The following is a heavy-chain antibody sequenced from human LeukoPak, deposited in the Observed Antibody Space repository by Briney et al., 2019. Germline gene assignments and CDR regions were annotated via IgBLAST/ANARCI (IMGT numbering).Heavy chain of an antibody. V-gene: IGHV3-48*01. CDR1: GFTFSSYS. J-gene: IGHJ3*02. CDR3: ARGIAAAGRGIDAFDI. Sequence: PGGSLRLSCAASGFTFSSYSMNWVRQAPGKGLEWVSFISSSSSTIYYADSVKGRFTISRDNAKNSLYLQMNSLRAEDTAVYYCARGIAAAGRGIDAFDIWGQGTMVTVSS. D-gene: IGHD6-13*01. CDR2: ISSSSSTI.